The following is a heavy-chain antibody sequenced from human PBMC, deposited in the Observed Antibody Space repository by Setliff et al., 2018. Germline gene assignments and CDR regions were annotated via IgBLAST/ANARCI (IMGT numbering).Heavy chain of an antibody. D-gene: IGHD2-21*02. V-gene: IGHV7-4-1*02. J-gene: IGHJ6*03. CDR1: GYIFTTYA. CDR3: ARASRFGTAVYRGDYYMDV. Sequence: ASVKVSCKASGYIFTTYAIGWMRQAPGQGPEWMGWINTNTGNPSYAQGFTGRFVFSLDTSVSTAYLQISGLKGEDSAVYYCARASRFGTAVYRGDYYMDVWGKGTTVTVS. CDR2: INTNTGNP.